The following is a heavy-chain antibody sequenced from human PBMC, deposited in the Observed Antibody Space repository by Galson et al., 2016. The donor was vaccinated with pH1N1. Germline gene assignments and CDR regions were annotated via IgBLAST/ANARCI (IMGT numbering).Heavy chain of an antibody. CDR3: ARLDYTELWFHFDY. V-gene: IGHV4-4*07. CDR1: GASISSYY. J-gene: IGHJ4*02. CDR2: IYTSGST. Sequence: SLTCTVSGASISSYYWSWIRQPPGKGLEWIGHIYTSGSTNYNPSLKSRVTMSVDTSKNQFSLKLSSVTAADTAVYYCARLDYTELWFHFDYWGQGTLVTVSS. D-gene: IGHD5-18*01.